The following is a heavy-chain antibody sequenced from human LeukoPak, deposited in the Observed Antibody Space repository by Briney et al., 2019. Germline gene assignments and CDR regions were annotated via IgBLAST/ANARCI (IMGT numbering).Heavy chain of an antibody. Sequence: GGSLRLSCAASGFTFSSYAMSWVRQAPGKGLEWVSGISASGGSTHYADSVKDRFTISRDNSKNTLDLQMNSLRAEDTAVYYCAKETVVVVAATPDAFDIWGQGTMVTVSS. D-gene: IGHD2-15*01. CDR1: GFTFSSYA. J-gene: IGHJ3*02. V-gene: IGHV3-23*01. CDR2: ISASGGST. CDR3: AKETVVVVAATPDAFDI.